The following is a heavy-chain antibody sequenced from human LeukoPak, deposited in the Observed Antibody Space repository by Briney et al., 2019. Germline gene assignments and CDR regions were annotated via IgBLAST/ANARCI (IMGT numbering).Heavy chain of an antibody. CDR2: INPSGGST. CDR1: GYTFTSYY. Sequence: ASVKVSCKASGYTFTSYYMHWVRQAPGQGLEWMGIINPSGGSTSYAQKFQGRVTMTRDTSTSTVYMELSSLRSEDTAVYYCATTMVRGGAFDYWGQGTLVTVSS. D-gene: IGHD3-10*01. J-gene: IGHJ4*02. CDR3: ATTMVRGGAFDY. V-gene: IGHV1-46*01.